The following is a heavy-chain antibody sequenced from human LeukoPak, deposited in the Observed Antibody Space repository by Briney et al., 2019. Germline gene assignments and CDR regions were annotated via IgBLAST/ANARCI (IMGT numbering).Heavy chain of an antibody. CDR2: INTDGSST. CDR1: GFTLGSYW. V-gene: IGHV3-74*01. D-gene: IGHD3-22*01. Sequence: GGSLRLSCAVSGFTLGSYWMHWVRQAPGQGLAWVSRINTDGSSTTYAESVKGRFTISKDNAKNTLYLQMNGLRAEDTAVYYCARELGVGVIGDAFDIWGQGTVVTVSS. J-gene: IGHJ3*02. CDR3: ARELGVGVIGDAFDI.